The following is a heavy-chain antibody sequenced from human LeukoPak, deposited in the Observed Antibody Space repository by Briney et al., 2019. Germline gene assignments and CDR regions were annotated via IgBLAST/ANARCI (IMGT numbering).Heavy chain of an antibody. CDR3: ARAPTITIFGVVIKQAWLDP. V-gene: IGHV4-61*01. Sequence: SETLSLTCTVSGGSVSSGSYYWSWIRQPPGKGLEWIGYIYYSGSTNYNPSLKSRVTISVDTSKNQFSLKLSSVTAADTAVYYCARAPTITIFGVVIKQAWLDPRGQGTLVTVSS. CDR2: IYYSGST. J-gene: IGHJ5*02. D-gene: IGHD3-3*01. CDR1: GGSVSSGSYY.